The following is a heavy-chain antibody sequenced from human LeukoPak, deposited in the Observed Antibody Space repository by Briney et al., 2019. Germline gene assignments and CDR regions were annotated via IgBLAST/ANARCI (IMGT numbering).Heavy chain of an antibody. CDR1: GDSITSYY. J-gene: IGHJ4*02. V-gene: IGHV4-4*07. Sequence: SETLSLTCTVSGDSITSYYWSWLRQPAGKGLEWIGRIYNSGNTNYNSSLKSRVTMSVDTSKNQFSLKLTSVTAADTAVYYCARDPGEWGQGTLVTVSS. CDR2: IYNSGNT. D-gene: IGHD7-27*01. CDR3: ARDPGE.